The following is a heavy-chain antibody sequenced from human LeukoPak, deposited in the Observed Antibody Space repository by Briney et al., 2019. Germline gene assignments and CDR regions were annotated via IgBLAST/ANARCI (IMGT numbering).Heavy chain of an antibody. CDR3: AKDFYDILTGYYSPYYMDV. D-gene: IGHD3-9*01. V-gene: IGHV3-30*02. CDR1: GFTFSSYG. J-gene: IGHJ6*03. CDR2: IRYDGSNK. Sequence: GGSLRLSCAASGFTFSSYGMYWVRQAPGKGLEWVAFIRYDGSNKYYADSVKGRFTISRDNSKNTLYLQMNSLRAEDTAVYYCAKDFYDILTGYYSPYYMDVWGKGTTVTISS.